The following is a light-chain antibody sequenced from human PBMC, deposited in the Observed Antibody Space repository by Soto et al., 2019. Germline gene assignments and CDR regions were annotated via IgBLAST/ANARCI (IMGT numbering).Light chain of an antibody. V-gene: IGKV3-15*01. CDR1: QSVSSN. J-gene: IGKJ1*01. CDR2: GAS. CDR3: QQYNNWPPD. Sequence: EIVMTPSPATLSVSPGERATLSCRASQSVSSNLAWYQQKPGQAPRLLIYGASTRATGIPARFSGSGSGTEFTLTISSLQSEDFAVYYCQQYNNWPPDFGQGTKVDIK.